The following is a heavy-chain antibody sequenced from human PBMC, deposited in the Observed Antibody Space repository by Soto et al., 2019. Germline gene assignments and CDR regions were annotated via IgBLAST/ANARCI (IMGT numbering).Heavy chain of an antibody. CDR3: ARHRGRGGYYNNYYYYGMDV. D-gene: IGHD3-9*01. J-gene: IGHJ6*02. CDR2: IYYSGST. CDR1: GGSISSSSYY. Sequence: PSETLSLTCTVSGGSISSSSYYWGWIRQPPGKGLEWIGSIYYSGSTYYNPSLKSRVTISVDTSKNQFSLKLSSVTAADTAGYYCARHRGRGGYYNNYYYYGMDVWGQGTTVTVSS. V-gene: IGHV4-39*01.